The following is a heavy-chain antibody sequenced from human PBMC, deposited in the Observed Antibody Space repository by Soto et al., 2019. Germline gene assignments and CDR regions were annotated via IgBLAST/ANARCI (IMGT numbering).Heavy chain of an antibody. D-gene: IGHD3-22*01. Sequence: ASVKVSCKASGYTFTGYYMHWVRQAPGQGLEWMGWINPNSGGTNYAQKFQGRVTMTRDTSISTAYMELSRLRSDDTAVYYCARDGSPSIIVVVIGNWFDPWGQGTLVTVSS. CDR2: INPNSGGT. CDR1: GYTFTGYY. J-gene: IGHJ5*02. CDR3: ARDGSPSIIVVVIGNWFDP. V-gene: IGHV1-2*02.